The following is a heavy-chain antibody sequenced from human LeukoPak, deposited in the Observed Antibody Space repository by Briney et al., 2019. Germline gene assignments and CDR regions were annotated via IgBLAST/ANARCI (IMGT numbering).Heavy chain of an antibody. CDR2: INHNGST. V-gene: IGHV4-34*01. CDR3: ARTAIPSGVDY. Sequence: PSETLSLTCAVYGGSFSGYYWSWIRQPPGKGLEWIGEINHNGSTNYNPSLKSRVTISVDTSKNQFSLKLSSVTAADTAVYYCARTAIPSGVDYWGQGTLVTVSS. D-gene: IGHD5-18*01. CDR1: GGSFSGYY. J-gene: IGHJ4*02.